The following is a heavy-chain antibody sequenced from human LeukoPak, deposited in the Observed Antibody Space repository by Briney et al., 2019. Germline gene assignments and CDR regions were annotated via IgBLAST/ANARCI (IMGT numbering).Heavy chain of an antibody. Sequence: SETLSLTCSVSSGTISSYYWHWIRQPPGKGLEWIGYIYYSGSTNYNPSLKSRVIMSMDTSKKQFSLKLTSVTAADTAVYYCARGDGSAWLHFDSGGQGTLVTVSS. CDR2: IYYSGST. V-gene: IGHV4-59*01. J-gene: IGHJ4*02. CDR1: SGTISSYY. CDR3: ARGDGSAWLHFDS. D-gene: IGHD6-19*01.